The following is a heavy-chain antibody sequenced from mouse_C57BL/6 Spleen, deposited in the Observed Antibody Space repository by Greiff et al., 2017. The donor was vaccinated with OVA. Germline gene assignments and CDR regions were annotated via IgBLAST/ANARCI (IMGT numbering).Heavy chain of an antibody. CDR1: GYTFTSYW. CDR2: INPSSGYT. V-gene: IGHV1-7*01. CDR3: ASYYDYDEDYAMDY. J-gene: IGHJ4*01. Sequence: QVQLQQSGAELAKPGASVKLSCKASGYTFTSYWMHWVKQRPGQGLEWIGYINPSSGYTKYNQKFKDQATLTADKSSSTAYMQLSSLTYEDSAVYYCASYYDYDEDYAMDYWGQGTSVTVSS. D-gene: IGHD2-4*01.